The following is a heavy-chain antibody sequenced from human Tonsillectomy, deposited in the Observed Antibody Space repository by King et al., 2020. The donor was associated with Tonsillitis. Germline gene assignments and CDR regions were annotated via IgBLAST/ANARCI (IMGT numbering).Heavy chain of an antibody. CDR1: GGSISRYY. Sequence: MQLQESGPGLVKPSETLSLTCTVSGGSISRYYWSWIRQPPGKGLEWIGYIYYSGSTNSNPSLKSRVTISVDTSKNQFSPKLSSVTAADTAVYYCARREYSSSSHFDYWGQGTLVTVSS. CDR2: IYYSGST. J-gene: IGHJ4*02. V-gene: IGHV4-59*08. D-gene: IGHD6-6*01. CDR3: ARREYSSSSHFDY.